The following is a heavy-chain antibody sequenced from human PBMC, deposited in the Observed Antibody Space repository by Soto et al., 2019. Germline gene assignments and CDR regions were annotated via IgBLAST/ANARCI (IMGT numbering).Heavy chain of an antibody. D-gene: IGHD4-17*01. J-gene: IGHJ4*02. CDR3: ARDSRFYSTTVTALSY. CDR2: FDPEDGET. CDR1: GYTLTELS. Sequence: GASVKVSCKVSGYTLTELSMHWVRQAPGKGLEWMGGFDPEDGETIYAQKFQGRVTMTEDTSTDTAYMELRSLRSDDTAVYYCARDSRFYSTTVTALSYRGQGTLVTSPQ. V-gene: IGHV1-24*01.